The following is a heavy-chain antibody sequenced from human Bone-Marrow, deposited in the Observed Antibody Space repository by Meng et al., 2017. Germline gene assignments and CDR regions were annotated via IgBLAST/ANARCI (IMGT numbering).Heavy chain of an antibody. CDR1: GGSISSYY. CDR3: ARDGDATVAFDI. Sequence: SETLSLTCTVSGGSISSYYWSWIRQPPGKGLEWIGYIYYSGSTNYNPSLKSRVTISVDTSKNQFSLKLSSVTAADTAVYYCARDGDATVAFDIWGQGTMVTVSS. J-gene: IGHJ3*02. D-gene: IGHD2-21*01. CDR2: IYYSGST. V-gene: IGHV4-59*01.